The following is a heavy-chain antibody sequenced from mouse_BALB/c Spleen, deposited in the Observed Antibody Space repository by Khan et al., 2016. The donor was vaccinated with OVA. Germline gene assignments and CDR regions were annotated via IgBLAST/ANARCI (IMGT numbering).Heavy chain of an antibody. J-gene: IGHJ2*01. CDR1: GFSLTSYG. Sequence: QVQLKQSGPSLVQPSQSLSITCTVSGFSLTSYGVHWVRQSPGQGLEWLGGIWRGGSTDYNAAFMSGLSITKDNSKSQVFFKMNRLQADDTARYSCATIYGNYEGYVDYWGQGTTLTVSS. D-gene: IGHD2-1*01. CDR3: ATIYGNYEGYVDY. V-gene: IGHV2-5-1*01. CDR2: IWRGGST.